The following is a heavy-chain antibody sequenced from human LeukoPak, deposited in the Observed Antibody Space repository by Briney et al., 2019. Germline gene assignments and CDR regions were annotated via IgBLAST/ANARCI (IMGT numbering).Heavy chain of an antibody. CDR1: GFTFSSYA. CDR3: ARDRGYSGYDLDY. V-gene: IGHV3-30*03. D-gene: IGHD5-12*01. J-gene: IGHJ4*02. CDR2: ISSDGRDK. Sequence: PGGSLRLSCAASGFTFSSYAIHWVRQAPGKGLEWVAVISSDGRDKHHADSVKGRFTISRDNSKNTLFLQMNSLRAEDTAVYYCARDRGYSGYDLDYWGQGTLVTVSS.